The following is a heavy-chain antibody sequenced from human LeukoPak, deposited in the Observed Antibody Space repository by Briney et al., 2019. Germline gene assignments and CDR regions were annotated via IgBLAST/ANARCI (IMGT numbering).Heavy chain of an antibody. Sequence: ASVKVSCKASGGIFSSYAISWVRQAPGQGLEWMGWINPNSGGTNYAQKFQGRVTMTRDTSISTAYMELSRLRSDDTAVYYCAREGVDWNHSVYYFDYWGQGTLVTVSS. CDR2: INPNSGGT. J-gene: IGHJ4*02. CDR1: GGIFSSYA. CDR3: AREGVDWNHSVYYFDY. V-gene: IGHV1-2*02. D-gene: IGHD1-1*01.